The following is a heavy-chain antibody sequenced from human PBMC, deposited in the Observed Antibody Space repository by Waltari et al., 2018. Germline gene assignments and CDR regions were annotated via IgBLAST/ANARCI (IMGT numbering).Heavy chain of an antibody. Sequence: VPLVGSGGGVVQPGGSLRLPCAASGFHFSNYAVHWVRTAPGKGLEWSSFIRYDGSNEYYADSVKGRFTISRDNSKNTLYLQMNSLRAEDTAVYYCAKGKIGQQLVRDFDYWGQGTLVTVSS. V-gene: IGHV3-30*02. CDR2: IRYDGSNE. CDR1: GFHFSNYA. J-gene: IGHJ4*02. CDR3: AKGKIGQQLVRDFDY. D-gene: IGHD6-13*01.